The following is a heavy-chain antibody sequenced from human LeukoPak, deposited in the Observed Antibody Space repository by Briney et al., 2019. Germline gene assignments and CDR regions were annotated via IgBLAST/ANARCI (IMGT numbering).Heavy chain of an antibody. CDR1: GYTFTSYD. Sequence: ASVKVSCKASGYTFTSYDINWVRQATGQGLEWMGWMNPNSGNTGYAQKFQGRVTMTRNTSISTAYMELSSLRSEDTAVYCCARGAITMVRGVIIKDYYYMDVWGKGTTVTISS. V-gene: IGHV1-8*01. CDR3: ARGAITMVRGVIIKDYYYMDV. D-gene: IGHD3-10*01. J-gene: IGHJ6*03. CDR2: MNPNSGNT.